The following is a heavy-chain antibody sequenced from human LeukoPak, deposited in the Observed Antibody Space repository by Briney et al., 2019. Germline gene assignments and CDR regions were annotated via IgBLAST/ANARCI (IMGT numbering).Heavy chain of an antibody. CDR1: GFTFDDYG. CDR2: IKWNGGRT. J-gene: IGHJ4*02. V-gene: IGHV3-20*04. CDR3: ARATHGDYDLGSSY. D-gene: IGHD4-17*01. Sequence: GGSLRLSCAASGFTFDDYGMSWVRQAPGKGLEWVSGIKWNGGRTGYADSVKGRFTISRDNAKNTLYLQMNSLRAEDTAVYYCARATHGDYDLGSSYWGQGTLVTVSS.